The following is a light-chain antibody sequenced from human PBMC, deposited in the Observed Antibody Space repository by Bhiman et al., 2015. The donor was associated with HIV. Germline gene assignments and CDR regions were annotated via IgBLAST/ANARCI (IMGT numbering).Light chain of an antibody. CDR3: QSYDRDLGGSV. CDR2: ENN. Sequence: QSVLAQPPSVSAAPGQKVTISCSGRTSNIGNYFVSWYQQFPGTAPKLLIYENNKRPSGIPDRFSGSKSGTSASLAITGLQAEDEADYYCQSYDRDLGGSVFGTGTKVTVL. V-gene: IGLV1-51*02. CDR1: TSNIGNYF. J-gene: IGLJ1*01.